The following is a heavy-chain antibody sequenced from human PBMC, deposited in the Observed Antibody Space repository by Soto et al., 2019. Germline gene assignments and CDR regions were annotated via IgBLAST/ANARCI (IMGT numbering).Heavy chain of an antibody. V-gene: IGHV3-48*01. CDR2: ISSSSSTI. D-gene: IGHD3-9*01. J-gene: IGHJ6*03. CDR3: AREGLTGYYPDDYYYYYMDV. CDR1: GFTFSSYS. Sequence: GGSLRLSCAASGFTFSSYSMNWVRQAPGKGLEWVSYISSSSSTIYYADSVKGRFTISRDNAKNSLYLQMNSLRAEDTAVYYCAREGLTGYYPDDYYYYYMDVWGKGTTVTVSS.